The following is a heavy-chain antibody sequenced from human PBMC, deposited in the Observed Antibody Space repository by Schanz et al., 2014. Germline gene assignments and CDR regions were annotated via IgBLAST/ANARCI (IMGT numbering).Heavy chain of an antibody. CDR1: GFSFSNYA. Sequence: EEQLLESGGALVQPGGSLRLSCAASGFSFSNYALVWVRQPPGKGLEWVSLISGRGDSTHYADSVKGRFTISRDNSINTLSLQMNSLSADDTAVYYCAKGQGAVINNWYFDLWGRGTLVTVSS. CDR3: AKGQGAVINNWYFDL. J-gene: IGHJ2*01. V-gene: IGHV3-23*01. CDR2: ISGRGDST. D-gene: IGHD2-21*01.